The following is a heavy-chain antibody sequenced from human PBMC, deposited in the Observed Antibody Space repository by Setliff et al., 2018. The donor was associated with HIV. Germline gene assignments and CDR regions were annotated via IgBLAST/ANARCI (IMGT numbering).Heavy chain of an antibody. CDR1: GFTFSYYT. CDR3: AFGGGWLHDY. CDR2: ISPNSSNT. Sequence: ETLSLSCEASGFTFSYYTMNWVRQAPGKGLEWVASISPNSSNTYYADSMKGRFTIARDNVKKSVTLQMNSLRAEDTAVYYCAFGGGWLHDYWGQGTLVTVSS. D-gene: IGHD3-10*01. V-gene: IGHV3-21*01. J-gene: IGHJ4*02.